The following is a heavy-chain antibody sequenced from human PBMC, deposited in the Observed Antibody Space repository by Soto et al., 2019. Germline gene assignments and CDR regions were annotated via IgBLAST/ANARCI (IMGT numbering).Heavy chain of an antibody. J-gene: IGHJ5*02. CDR1: GFAFSNYW. D-gene: IGHD3-3*01. CDR2: INQDGNEK. Sequence: EVQLVESGGGLVQPGGSLRLSCAASGFAFSNYWMSWLRQAPGKGLEWVANINQDGNEKYYVDSMKGRFTVSRDNAKKSRYLQMNSLIAEDTAVYYCASAPFGVVLVSQWFDPWGQGTLVTVSS. CDR3: ASAPFGVVLVSQWFDP. V-gene: IGHV3-7*01.